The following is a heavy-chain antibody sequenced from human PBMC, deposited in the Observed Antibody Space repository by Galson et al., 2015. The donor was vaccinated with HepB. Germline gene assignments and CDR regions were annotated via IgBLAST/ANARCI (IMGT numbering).Heavy chain of an antibody. Sequence: SLRLSCAASGFTFSSYAMHWVRQAPGKGLEWVAVISYDGSNKYYADSVKGRFTISRDNSKNTLYLQMNSLRAEDTAVYYCAKDSIAVATGRPYYFDYWGQGTLVTVSS. V-gene: IGHV3-30-3*01. CDR3: AKDSIAVATGRPYYFDY. CDR1: GFTFSSYA. CDR2: ISYDGSNK. D-gene: IGHD6-19*01. J-gene: IGHJ4*02.